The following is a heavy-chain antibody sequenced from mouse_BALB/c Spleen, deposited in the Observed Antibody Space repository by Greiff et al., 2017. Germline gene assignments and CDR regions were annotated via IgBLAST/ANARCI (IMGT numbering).Heavy chain of an antibody. D-gene: IGHD2-2*01. J-gene: IGHJ3*01. Sequence: EVKLVESGGGLVKPGGSLKLSCAASGFTFSSYAMSWVRQTPEKRLEWVASISSGGSTYYPDSVKGRFTISRDNARNILYLQMSSLRSEDTAMYYCARDGYDVAWFAYWGQGTLVTVSA. CDR1: GFTFSSYA. CDR2: ISSGGST. CDR3: ARDGYDVAWFAY. V-gene: IGHV5-6-5*01.